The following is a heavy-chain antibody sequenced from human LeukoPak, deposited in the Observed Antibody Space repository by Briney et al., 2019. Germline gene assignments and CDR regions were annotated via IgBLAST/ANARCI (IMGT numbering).Heavy chain of an antibody. Sequence: GGSLRLSCAASGFTFSSYAMSWARQAPGKGLEWVSAVSGRGYNTYYADSVKGRFTISRDNAKNSVYLQMDSLRAEDTAVYYCARDDPSPKAALHYWGQGTLVTVSS. CDR3: ARDDPSPKAALHY. J-gene: IGHJ4*02. D-gene: IGHD6-25*01. CDR2: VSGRGYNT. V-gene: IGHV3-23*01. CDR1: GFTFSSYA.